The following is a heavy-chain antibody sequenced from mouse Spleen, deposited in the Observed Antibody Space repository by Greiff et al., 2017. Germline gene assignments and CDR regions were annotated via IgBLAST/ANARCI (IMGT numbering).Heavy chain of an antibody. CDR3: ARNGNYGGNAWFAY. D-gene: IGHD2-1*01. J-gene: IGHJ3*01. CDR2: ISSGGSYT. V-gene: IGHV5-9-3*01. CDR1: GFTFSSYA. Sequence: EVQLVESGGGLVKPGGSLKLSCAASGFTFSSYAMSWVRQTPEKRLEWVATISSGGSYTYYPDSVKGRFTISRDNAKNTLYLQMSSLRSEDTAMYYCARNGNYGGNAWFAYWGQGTLVTVSA.